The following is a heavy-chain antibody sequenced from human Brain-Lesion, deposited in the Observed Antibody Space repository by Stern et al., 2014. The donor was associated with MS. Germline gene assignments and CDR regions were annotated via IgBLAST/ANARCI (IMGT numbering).Heavy chain of an antibody. CDR2: INRDGSDT. D-gene: IGHD3-16*01. J-gene: IGHJ4*02. CDR1: GFNFSSYW. CDR3: ARGVGDY. V-gene: IGHV3-74*02. Sequence: EVQLVESGAGLVQPGGSLRLSCAASGFNFSSYWMHWVRQSPAKGLFWVSQINRDGSDTSYADSVKGRFSISRDNIRNMLYLRMTSLRAEDTAVYYCARGVGDYWGQGARVTVSS.